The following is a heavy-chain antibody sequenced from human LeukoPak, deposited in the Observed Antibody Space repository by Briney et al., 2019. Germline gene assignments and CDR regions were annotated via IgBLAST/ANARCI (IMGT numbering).Heavy chain of an antibody. J-gene: IGHJ4*02. CDR1: GGSITKNGYY. D-gene: IGHD6-19*01. Sequence: PSEPLPLTCSVSGGSITKNGYYRGWIRQSPETGLEWIGSMHYSGSTYYNPSLNSRVTISVDTSKNQFSLKLTSVTAADTAVYYCCGSGWFAGPFGYWGQGALVTVSS. CDR3: CGSGWFAGPFGY. V-gene: IGHV4-39*07. CDR2: MHYSGST.